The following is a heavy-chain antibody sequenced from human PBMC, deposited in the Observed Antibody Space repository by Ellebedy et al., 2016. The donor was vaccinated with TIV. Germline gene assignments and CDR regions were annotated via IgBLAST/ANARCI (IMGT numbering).Heavy chain of an antibody. J-gene: IGHJ3*02. CDR1: GGSISSSSNY. Sequence: SETLSLXXNVSGGSISSSSNYWGWIRQPPGKGLEWIGSIFSRGNTFYNPSLKSRVTMSVDTSKNHFSLKLTSVTAADTAVYFCARENDAFDIWGQGTMVTVSS. CDR3: ARENDAFDI. V-gene: IGHV4-39*07. CDR2: IFSRGNT.